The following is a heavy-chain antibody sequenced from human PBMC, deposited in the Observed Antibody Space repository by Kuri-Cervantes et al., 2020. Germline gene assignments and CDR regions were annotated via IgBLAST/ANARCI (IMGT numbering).Heavy chain of an antibody. J-gene: IGHJ5*01. V-gene: IGHV4-59*01. CDR2: IYYSGST. D-gene: IGHD4-17*01. Sequence: SETLSLTCTVSGGSISSYYWSWIRQPPGKGLEWIGYIYYSGSTNYNPSLKSRVTMSADSSKNQFSLNLSSVTAADTAVYYCAREIDYGDYGWFDSWGQGTLVTVSS. CDR1: GGSISSYY. CDR3: AREIDYGDYGWFDS.